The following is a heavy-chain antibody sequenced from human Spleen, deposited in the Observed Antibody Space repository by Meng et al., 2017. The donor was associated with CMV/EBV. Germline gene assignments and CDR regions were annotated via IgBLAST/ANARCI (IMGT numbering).Heavy chain of an antibody. CDR1: GFTFSRFW. D-gene: IGHD7-27*01. J-gene: IGHJ4*02. Sequence: VPLVASGGGLVHPGGSLRLSCAASGFTFSRFWMHWVRQAPGKGLVWVSRTNEDGRTTNYADSVKGRFTISRDNAENTLYLQMNSLRAEDTAVYYCARDLSGASDYWGQGTLVTVSS. V-gene: IGHV3-74*01. CDR2: TNEDGRTT. CDR3: ARDLSGASDY.